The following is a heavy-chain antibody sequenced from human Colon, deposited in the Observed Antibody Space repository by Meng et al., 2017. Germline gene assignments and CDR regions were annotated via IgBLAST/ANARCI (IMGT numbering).Heavy chain of an antibody. CDR3: ARDFHSTMTVFDS. V-gene: IGHV4-4*02. Sequence: QGHLQEPGPGLVKPSGTLSLTCAVSGGSITNDNWWSWVRQPPGKGLEWIGEIFHAGNTNYNPSLKSRVTMSLDKSKNQFSLTLTSVTAADTAVYYCARDFHSTMTVFDSWGQGTLVTVSS. CDR2: IFHAGNT. J-gene: IGHJ4*02. D-gene: IGHD3-22*01. CDR1: GGSITNDNW.